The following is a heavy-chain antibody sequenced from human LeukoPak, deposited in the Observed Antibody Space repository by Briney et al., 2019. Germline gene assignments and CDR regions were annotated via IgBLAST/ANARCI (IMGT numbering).Heavy chain of an antibody. V-gene: IGHV4-61*01. D-gene: IGHD5-12*01. Sequence: SETLSLTCTVSGDSVSSTRYYWNWIRQPPGKELDWIGYIYYSGSTNYNPSLQSRVTISVDTSKNQFSLRLSSVTAADTAVYYCARSYSSGYDRLDYWGQGTLVAVSS. CDR2: IYYSGST. CDR3: ARSYSSGYDRLDY. J-gene: IGHJ4*02. CDR1: GDSVSSTRYY.